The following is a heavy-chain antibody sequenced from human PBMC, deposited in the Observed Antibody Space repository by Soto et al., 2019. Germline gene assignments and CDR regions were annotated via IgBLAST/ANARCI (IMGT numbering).Heavy chain of an antibody. J-gene: IGHJ4*02. CDR3: AKVPRYCGGDCYWVDY. V-gene: IGHV3-33*06. Sequence: PGGSLRLSCAASGFTFSSYGMHWVRQAPGKGLEWVAVIWYDGSNKYYADSVKGRFTISRDNSKNTLYLQMNSLRAEDTAVYYCAKVPRYCGGDCYWVDYWGQGTLVTVSS. CDR1: GFTFSSYG. D-gene: IGHD2-21*02. CDR2: IWYDGSNK.